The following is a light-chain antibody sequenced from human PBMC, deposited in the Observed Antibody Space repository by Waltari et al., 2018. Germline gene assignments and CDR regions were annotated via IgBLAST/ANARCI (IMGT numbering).Light chain of an antibody. CDR2: AAS. Sequence: DIQLNQSLSSLPASVGDRVTITCRASQSSSSYLNWYQQKPGKAPKLLIYAASSVQSGVPSRFSGSGSGTDVTLIISSLQPEEFATYYCQQSYSTPPWTFGQGTKVEIK. V-gene: IGKV1-39*01. J-gene: IGKJ1*01. CDR3: QQSYSTPPWT. CDR1: QSSSSY.